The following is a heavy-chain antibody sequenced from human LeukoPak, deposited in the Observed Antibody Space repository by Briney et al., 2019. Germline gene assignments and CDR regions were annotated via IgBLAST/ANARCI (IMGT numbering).Heavy chain of an antibody. Sequence: GGSLRLPCAASGFTFSSYWMSWVRQAPGKGLEWVANIKQDGSEKYYVDSVKGRFTISRDNAKNSLYLQMNSLKAEDTAVYYCARERLDIAAGYDAFDIWGQGTVVTVSS. V-gene: IGHV3-7*03. CDR3: ARERLDIAAGYDAFDI. CDR1: GFTFSSYW. J-gene: IGHJ3*02. CDR2: IKQDGSEK. D-gene: IGHD6-13*01.